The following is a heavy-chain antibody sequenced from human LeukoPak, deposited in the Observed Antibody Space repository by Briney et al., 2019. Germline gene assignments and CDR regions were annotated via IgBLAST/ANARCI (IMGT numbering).Heavy chain of an antibody. D-gene: IGHD1-1*01. V-gene: IGHV4-59*08. CDR3: ARHTSMAHFDY. Sequence: PSETLSLTCNVSGDSISSYDWSWIRQPPGKGLEWMGYMYYSGNTNYYPSLKSRVTMSVPTSKDQFSLKLSSVTAADTAVYYCARHTSMAHFDYWGQGTLVTVSS. CDR2: MYYSGNT. J-gene: IGHJ4*02. CDR1: GDSISSYD.